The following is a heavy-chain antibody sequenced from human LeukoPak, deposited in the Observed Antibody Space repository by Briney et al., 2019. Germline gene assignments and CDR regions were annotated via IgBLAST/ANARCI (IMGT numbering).Heavy chain of an antibody. V-gene: IGHV1-18*01. Sequence: ASVKVSCKASGYTFTSYGITWVRQAPGQGLEWMGWISAYNGNTNYAQKLQGRVTMTTDTSTSTAYMELRSLRSDDTAVYYCARDKGYYDIWTGFDYWGQGTLVTVSS. J-gene: IGHJ4*02. CDR3: ARDKGYYDIWTGFDY. CDR1: GYTFTSYG. CDR2: ISAYNGNT. D-gene: IGHD3-9*01.